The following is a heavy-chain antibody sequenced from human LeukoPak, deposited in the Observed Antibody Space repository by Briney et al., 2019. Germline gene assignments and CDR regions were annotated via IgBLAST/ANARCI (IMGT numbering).Heavy chain of an antibody. J-gene: IGHJ4*02. CDR3: ARDRGTGAPLDY. Sequence: GGSLRLSCAASGFSFSSYSINWVRQAPGKGLEWVSSISSRSTYICYADSVKGRFTISRDNAKNSLYLQMNSLRAEDTAVYYCARDRGTGAPLDYWGQGTLVTVSS. CDR1: GFSFSSYS. CDR2: ISSRSTYI. D-gene: IGHD1-26*01. V-gene: IGHV3-21*01.